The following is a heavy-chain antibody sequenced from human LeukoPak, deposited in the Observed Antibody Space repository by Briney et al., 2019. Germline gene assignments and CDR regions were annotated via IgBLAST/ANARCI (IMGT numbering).Heavy chain of an antibody. Sequence: SETLSLTCTISGDSTNTYFWSWIRQPPGKGLEWIGYIYYSGSTNYNPSLKSRVTISVDTSKNQFSLKLSSVTAADTAVYYCARLPSSSWYYFDYWGQGTLVTVSS. V-gene: IGHV4-59*01. CDR2: IYYSGST. J-gene: IGHJ4*02. CDR3: ARLPSSSWYYFDY. D-gene: IGHD6-13*01. CDR1: GDSTNTYF.